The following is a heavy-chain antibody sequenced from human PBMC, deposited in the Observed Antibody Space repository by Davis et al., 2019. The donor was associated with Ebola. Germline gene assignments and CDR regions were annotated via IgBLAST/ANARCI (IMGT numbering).Heavy chain of an antibody. D-gene: IGHD2-15*01. CDR2: IIPILGIA. Sequence: AASVKVSCKASGGTFSSYAISWVRQAPGQGLEWMGRIIPILGIANYAQKFQGRVTITADKSTSTAYMELRSLRFEDTAVYYCARGPWCSGGSCYPGGHYYFDYWGQGTLVTVSS. CDR1: GGTFSSYA. J-gene: IGHJ4*02. V-gene: IGHV1-69*04. CDR3: ARGPWCSGGSCYPGGHYYFDY.